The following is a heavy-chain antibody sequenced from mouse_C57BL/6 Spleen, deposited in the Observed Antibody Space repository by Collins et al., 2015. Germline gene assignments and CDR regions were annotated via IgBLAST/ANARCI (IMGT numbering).Heavy chain of an antibody. D-gene: IGHD1-1*01. Sequence: QIQLVQSGPELKKPGETVKISCKASGYTFTTYGMSWVKQAPGKGLKWMGWINTYSGVPTYADDFKGRFAFSLETSASTAYLQINNLKNEDTATYFCARLLRYYFDYWGQGTTLTVSS. J-gene: IGHJ2*01. CDR2: INTYSGVP. CDR3: ARLLRYYFDY. V-gene: IGHV9-3*01. CDR1: GYTFTTYG.